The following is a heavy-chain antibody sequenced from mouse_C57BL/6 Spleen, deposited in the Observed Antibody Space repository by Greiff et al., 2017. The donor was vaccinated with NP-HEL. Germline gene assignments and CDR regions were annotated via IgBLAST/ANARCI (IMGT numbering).Heavy chain of an antibody. V-gene: IGHV1-80*01. CDR3: ARSEDYGSSYGFAY. CDR2: IYPGDGDT. Sequence: VKLKQSGAELVKPGASVKISCKASGYAFSSYWMNWVKQRPGKGLEWIGQIYPGDGDTNYNGKFKGKATLTADKSSSTAYMQLSSLTSEDSAVYFCARSEDYGSSYGFAYWGQGTLVTVSA. D-gene: IGHD1-1*01. CDR1: GYAFSSYW. J-gene: IGHJ3*01.